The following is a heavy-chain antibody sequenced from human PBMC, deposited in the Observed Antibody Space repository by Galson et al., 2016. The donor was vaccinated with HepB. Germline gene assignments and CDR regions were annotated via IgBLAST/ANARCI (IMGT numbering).Heavy chain of an antibody. V-gene: IGHV5-51*01. J-gene: IGHJ6*02. CDR1: GYSFPHYW. D-gene: IGHD2-2*01. CDR2: VYPDDSDT. CDR3: ARRMASLHYFGLDL. Sequence: QSGAEVKKPGDSLKISCKGSGYSFPHYWIVWVRQMPGRGLEWMGIVYPDDSDTTYSPSFQGQVTISVDKSIDTAHLQWNSLQSSDTAIYYCARRMASLHYFGLDLWDQGTTVTVS.